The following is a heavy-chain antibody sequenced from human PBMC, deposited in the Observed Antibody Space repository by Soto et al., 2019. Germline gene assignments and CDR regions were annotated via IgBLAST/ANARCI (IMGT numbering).Heavy chain of an antibody. CDR1: GFTFTRYS. Sequence: PGGSLRLSCAASGFTFTRYSLNWVRQAPGKGLEWVSSISSTTNYIYYGDSMKGRFTISRDNAKNSLYLEMNSLRAEDTAVYYCARESEXXXSNFYYWGQGTLVTVSS. V-gene: IGHV3-21*06. CDR3: ARESEXXXSNFYY. CDR2: ISSTTNYI. J-gene: IGHJ4*02.